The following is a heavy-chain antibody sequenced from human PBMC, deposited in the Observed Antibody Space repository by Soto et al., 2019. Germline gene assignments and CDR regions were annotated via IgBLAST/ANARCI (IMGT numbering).Heavy chain of an antibody. D-gene: IGHD2-15*01. J-gene: IGHJ4*02. CDR3: ATLPPRIVVVVLPIPS. V-gene: IGHV4-4*02. CDR2: VYHTGST. Sequence: QVQLQQSGPRLARPSGTLSLTCVVSGGSISSTNWWTWVRQTPGKGLEWIGEVYHTGSTKYNPSLRNRVTISLDKTNNQFALKLKSVTAADTDVYYCATLPPRIVVVVLPIPSWGQGTLVTVSS. CDR1: GGSISSTNW.